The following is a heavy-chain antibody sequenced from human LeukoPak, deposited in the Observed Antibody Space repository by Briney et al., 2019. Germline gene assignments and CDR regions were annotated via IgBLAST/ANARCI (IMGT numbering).Heavy chain of an antibody. D-gene: IGHD3-16*01. CDR3: ATARASLTSFDY. Sequence: GESLRISCKGSGYSFTSCWISWVRQMPGKGLEWMGRIDPSDSYTNYSPSFQGHVTISADKSISTAYLQWSSLKASDTAMYYCATARASLTSFDYWGQGTLVTVSS. V-gene: IGHV5-10-1*01. J-gene: IGHJ4*02. CDR1: GYSFTSCW. CDR2: IDPSDSYT.